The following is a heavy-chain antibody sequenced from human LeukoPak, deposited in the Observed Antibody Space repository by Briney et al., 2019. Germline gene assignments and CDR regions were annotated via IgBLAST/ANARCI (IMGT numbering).Heavy chain of an antibody. D-gene: IGHD3-22*01. CDR3: AREGLGDYYDSSGYTGGRAFDI. J-gene: IGHJ3*02. V-gene: IGHV4-4*02. CDR1: GGSISSSNW. Sequence: SETLSLTCAVSGGSISSSNWWSWVRQPPGKWLEWIGEIYHSGSTNYNPSLKSRVTISVDKSKNQFSLKLSSVTAADTAVYYCAREGLGDYYDSSGYTGGRAFDIWGQGTMVTVSS. CDR2: IYHSGST.